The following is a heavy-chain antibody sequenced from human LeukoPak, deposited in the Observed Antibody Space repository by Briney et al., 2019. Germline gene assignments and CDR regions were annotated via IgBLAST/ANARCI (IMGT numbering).Heavy chain of an antibody. J-gene: IGHJ4*02. CDR1: GFTFSSYA. Sequence: PGGSLRLSCAASGFTFSSYAMSWVRQAPGKGLEWVSAISGSGGSTYYADSVKGRFTISRDNSENTLYLQMNSLRAEDTAVYYCAGRRGYSYGSRYWGQGTLVTVSS. CDR3: AGRRGYSYGSRY. D-gene: IGHD5-18*01. CDR2: ISGSGGST. V-gene: IGHV3-23*01.